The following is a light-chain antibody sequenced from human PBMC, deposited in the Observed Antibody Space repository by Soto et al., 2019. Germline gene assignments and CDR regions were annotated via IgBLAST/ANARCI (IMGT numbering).Light chain of an antibody. Sequence: ESVLTPSPAAPFLSTGERATLSCRASQSVSSSYLAWYQQKPGQAPRLLIYGASSRATGIPDRFSGSGSGTDFTLTISRLEPEDFAVYYCQQYGSSSWTFGQGTKV. V-gene: IGKV3-20*01. CDR3: QQYGSSSWT. CDR2: GAS. CDR1: QSVSSSY. J-gene: IGKJ1*01.